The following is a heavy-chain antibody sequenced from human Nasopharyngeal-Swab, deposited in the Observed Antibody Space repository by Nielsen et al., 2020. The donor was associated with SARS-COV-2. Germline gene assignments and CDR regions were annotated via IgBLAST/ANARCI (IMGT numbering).Heavy chain of an antibody. Sequence: GESLKISCAASGFTFSKAWMSWVRQAPGKGLEWVGRIKSKTDGGTTDYAAPVKGRFTISRDDSKNTLYLQMNSLKTEDTAVYYCTIGENYYGSGSQRDYWGQGTTVTVSS. J-gene: IGHJ4*03. D-gene: IGHD3-10*01. CDR3: TIGENYYGSGSQRDY. CDR2: IKSKTDGGTT. CDR1: GFTFSKAW. V-gene: IGHV3-15*01.